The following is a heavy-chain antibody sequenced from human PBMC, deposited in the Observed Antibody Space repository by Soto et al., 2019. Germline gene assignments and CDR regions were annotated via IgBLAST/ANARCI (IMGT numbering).Heavy chain of an antibody. CDR3: ARGGVVVPASYYYYGMDV. J-gene: IGHJ6*02. CDR1: GGTFSSYA. D-gene: IGHD2-2*01. CDR2: IIPIFGTA. V-gene: IGHV1-69*06. Sequence: QVQLVQSGAEVKKPGSSVKVSCKASGGTFSSYAISWVRQAPGQGLEWMGGIIPIFGTANYAQKFQGRVTITADKPTSTAYMELSSLRSEDTAVYYCARGGVVVPASYYYYGMDVWGQGTTVTVSS.